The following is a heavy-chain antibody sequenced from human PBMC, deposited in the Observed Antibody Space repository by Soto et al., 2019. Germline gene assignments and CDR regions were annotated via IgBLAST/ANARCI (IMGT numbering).Heavy chain of an antibody. CDR1: GGSVSSGSYY. Sequence: QVQLQESGPGLVKPSETLSLTCTVSGGSVSSGSYYWSWIRQPPGKGLEWIGYVYYSRSTNYNPSRKNRGTISVDTSKNQFPLKLSSVTAADTAVYYCARVARIAAIGPWGQGTLVTVSS. CDR3: ARVARIAAIGP. V-gene: IGHV4-61*01. CDR2: VYYSRST. J-gene: IGHJ5*02. D-gene: IGHD6-25*01.